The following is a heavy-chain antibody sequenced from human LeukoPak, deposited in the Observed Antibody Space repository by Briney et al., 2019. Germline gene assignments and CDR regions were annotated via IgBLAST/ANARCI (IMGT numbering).Heavy chain of an antibody. CDR2: IIPIFGIR. Sequence: GASVKVSCKASGYTFTSYGISWVRQAPGQGLEWMGGIIPIFGIRNYAQRFQGRVTMTANESTSTAYMELSSLRSEDTAIYYCATSIVPPAFDYWGQGSLVTVSS. CDR3: ATSIVPPAFDY. V-gene: IGHV1-69*13. CDR1: GYTFTSYG. J-gene: IGHJ4*02. D-gene: IGHD1-26*01.